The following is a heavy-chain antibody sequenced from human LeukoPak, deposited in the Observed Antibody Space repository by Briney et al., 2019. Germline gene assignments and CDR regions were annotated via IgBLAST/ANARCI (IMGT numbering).Heavy chain of an antibody. D-gene: IGHD4-17*01. J-gene: IGHJ4*02. V-gene: IGHV3-30-3*01. Sequence: PGRSLRLSCAASGFTFSIYAMHWVRQAPGKGLEWVAVVSYDGSTKYYPDSVKGRFTISRDNSKNTVYLQMNSLRTEDTAMYYCARGMTTETSLPYWWGQGSLVTVYS. CDR1: GFTFSIYA. CDR3: ARGMTTETSLPYW. CDR2: VSYDGSTK.